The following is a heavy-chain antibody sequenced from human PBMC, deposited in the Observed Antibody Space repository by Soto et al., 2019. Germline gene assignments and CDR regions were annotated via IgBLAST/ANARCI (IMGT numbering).Heavy chain of an antibody. J-gene: IGHJ4*02. CDR1: GMRFGDAW. CDR2: IKNIADGETV. D-gene: IGHD5-12*01. CDR3: TTSGGLDH. Sequence: EVQLVQSGGCLVRPGESLTLSCAVSGMRFGDAWMSWVRQAPGKGLEWVGRIKNIADGETVDYAAAVEGRFTISRDDSRDTLFLQMNSLQTDDTAMYYCTTSGGLDHWGQGTLVTVSA. V-gene: IGHV3-15*01.